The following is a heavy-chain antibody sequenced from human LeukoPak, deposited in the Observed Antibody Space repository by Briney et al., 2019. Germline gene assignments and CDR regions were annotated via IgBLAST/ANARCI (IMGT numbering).Heavy chain of an antibody. Sequence: GGSLSLSCAASGLTFSSYAMSWVRQAPGKGLEWVSTISGSGGSTYYADSVKGRFTISRDNSKNTLYLQMNSLRAEDTAVYYCAKDRSGWYPPFDYWGQGTLVTVSS. J-gene: IGHJ4*02. CDR3: AKDRSGWYPPFDY. V-gene: IGHV3-23*01. CDR2: ISGSGGST. D-gene: IGHD6-13*01. CDR1: GLTFSSYA.